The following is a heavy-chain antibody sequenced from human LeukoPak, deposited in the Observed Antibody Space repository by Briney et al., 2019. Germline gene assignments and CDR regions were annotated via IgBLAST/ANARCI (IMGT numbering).Heavy chain of an antibody. CDR1: GFTFSSYE. V-gene: IGHV3-48*03. Sequence: GGSLGLSCAASGFTFSSYEMVWVRQAPGKGLEGVSYISLRGTTIYYADSVKGRFTISRDNAKNSLYLRINSLRAEDTAIYYCARVMESTIWSSGNYLDHWGHGTLVTVSS. J-gene: IGHJ4*01. CDR2: ISLRGTTI. CDR3: ARVMESTIWSSGNYLDH. D-gene: IGHD6-13*01.